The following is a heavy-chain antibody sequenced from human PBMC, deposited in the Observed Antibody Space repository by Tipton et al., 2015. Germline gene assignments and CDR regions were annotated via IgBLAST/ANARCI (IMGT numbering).Heavy chain of an antibody. Sequence: GSLRLSCAASGFTFSNYAMNWVRQGPEMGLESIASISGSGTTTYYIDSVKGRFTISRDNSKNTLYLQMNSLRAEDTATYYCAKVLVAPTSYWYGLDVWSQGTAVTVSS. CDR3: AKVLVAPTSYWYGLDV. CDR1: GFTFSNYA. J-gene: IGHJ6*02. D-gene: IGHD6-6*01. V-gene: IGHV3-23*01. CDR2: ISGSGTTT.